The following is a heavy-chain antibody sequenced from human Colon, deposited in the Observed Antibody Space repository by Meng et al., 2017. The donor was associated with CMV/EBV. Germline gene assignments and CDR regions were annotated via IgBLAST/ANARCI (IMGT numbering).Heavy chain of an antibody. CDR3: ARGKQAGFDL. D-gene: IGHD6-13*01. J-gene: IGHJ5*02. CDR1: GGTFDTST. V-gene: IGHV1-69*12. Sequence: QVQLGQSGSEVKTPVSSVKVSCKASGGTFDTSTFNWVRQAPGQGLEWMGGIIPMFGSPSYSQKFRGRVTITADELEVNSLRSEDTAVYYCARGKQAGFDLWGQGTLVTVSS. CDR2: IIPMFGSP.